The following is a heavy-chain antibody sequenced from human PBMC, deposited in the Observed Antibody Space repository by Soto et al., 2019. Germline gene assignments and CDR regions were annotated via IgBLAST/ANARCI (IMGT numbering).Heavy chain of an antibody. V-gene: IGHV4-4*02. CDR2: IYHDGST. J-gene: IGHJ6*02. CDR1: GASISSSNW. Sequence: SETLSLTCAVSGASISSSNWWSWVRHPPGKGLEWIGDIYHDGSTNRNPSLKSRATISVDKSKNQFSLRLTSVTAADTAVYYCARHYYSANHYYYAMDVWGQGTTVTVSS. D-gene: IGHD3-22*01. CDR3: ARHYYSANHYYYAMDV.